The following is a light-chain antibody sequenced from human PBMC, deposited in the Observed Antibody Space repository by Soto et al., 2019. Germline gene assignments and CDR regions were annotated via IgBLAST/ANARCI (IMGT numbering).Light chain of an antibody. CDR1: QSVCGDF. CDR3: QYEWTSLA. Sequence: IVLTQSPDTLSLSQGERGTLSCRASQSVCGDFLTWYQQRLGQAPRLHIYGASNRATGIPDRFSGSGSGTDFTLTIRRLEPDDFTVYYCQYEWTSLAIGGGTKV. CDR2: GAS. J-gene: IGKJ4*01. V-gene: IGKV3-20*01.